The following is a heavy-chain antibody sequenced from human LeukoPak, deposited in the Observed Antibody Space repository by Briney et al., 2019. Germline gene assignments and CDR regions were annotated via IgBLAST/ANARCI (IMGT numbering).Heavy chain of an antibody. J-gene: IGHJ4*02. CDR3: ASGDCTNGVCYTAGGYDY. D-gene: IGHD2-8*01. CDR1: GYTFTSYG. Sequence: ASVKVSCKASGYTFTSYGISWVRQAPGQGLEWMGWISAYNGNTNYAQKLQGRVTMTTDTSTSTAYMELRSLRSDDTAVYYCASGDCTNGVCYTAGGYDYWSQGTLVTVSS. V-gene: IGHV1-18*01. CDR2: ISAYNGNT.